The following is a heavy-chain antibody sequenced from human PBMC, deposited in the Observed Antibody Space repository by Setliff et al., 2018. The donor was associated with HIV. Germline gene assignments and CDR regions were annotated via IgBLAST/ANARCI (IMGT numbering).Heavy chain of an antibody. J-gene: IGHJ4*02. D-gene: IGHD3-22*01. CDR2: IYSTGYT. CDR1: GGSISNYY. Sequence: PSETLSLTCTVSGGSISNYYWSWIRQPPGKGLEWIGYIYSTGYTNYHPSLKTRATISLDTSKSQFSLRLTSVTATDTAIYYCARHSGLGGYYSPFDYWGQGALVTVSS. V-gene: IGHV4-4*09. CDR3: ARHSGLGGYYSPFDY.